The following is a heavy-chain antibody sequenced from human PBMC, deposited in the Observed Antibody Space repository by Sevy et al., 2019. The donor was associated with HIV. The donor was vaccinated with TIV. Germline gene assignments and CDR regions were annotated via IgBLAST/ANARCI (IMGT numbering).Heavy chain of an antibody. J-gene: IGHJ3*02. CDR2: ISGSGGST. CDR1: GFNFGSYA. D-gene: IGHD3-22*01. V-gene: IGHV3-23*01. CDR3: EKDNHYDRRGYYYGRRPSEGGFDI. Sequence: GGSLRLSCAASGFNFGSYAMSWVRQAPGKGLEWVSAISGSGGSTYYADSVKGRFTISRDNSKNTLDLQMNSLRAEDTGLYYCEKDNHYDRRGYYYGRRPSEGGFDIWGQGTMVTVSS.